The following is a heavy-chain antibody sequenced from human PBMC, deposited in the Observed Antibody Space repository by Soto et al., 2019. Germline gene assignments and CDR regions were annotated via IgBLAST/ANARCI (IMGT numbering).Heavy chain of an antibody. CDR2: ISSGGGST. V-gene: IGHV3-23*01. CDR3: GKEIYGDSSP. D-gene: IGHD3-22*01. CDR1: GFTFSNYA. J-gene: IGHJ4*02. Sequence: HPGGSLRLSCAASGFTFSNYAMSWVRQAPGKGLEWVSGISSGGGSTYYADSVKGRFTISRDNSKNTVYLQMNSLRAEDTAVYYCGKEIYGDSSPGGQGTLVTVSS.